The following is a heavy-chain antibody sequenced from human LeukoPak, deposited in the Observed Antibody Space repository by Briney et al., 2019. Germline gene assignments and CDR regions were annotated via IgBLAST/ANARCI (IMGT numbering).Heavy chain of an antibody. J-gene: IGHJ6*03. CDR1: GFTLKSYS. CDR3: ANNCSSTSCYSCNFSSYYVDV. D-gene: IGHD2-2*01. V-gene: IGHV3-21*04. CDR2: ISSSGSHI. Sequence: TGGSLRLSCGASGFTLKSYSMNWVRQAPGKGLEWVSSISSSGSHIYYADSVRGRFTISRDNAKNSLSLQMHSLRAEDTAIYYRANNCSSTSCYSCNFSSYYVDVWGKGTTVTVSS.